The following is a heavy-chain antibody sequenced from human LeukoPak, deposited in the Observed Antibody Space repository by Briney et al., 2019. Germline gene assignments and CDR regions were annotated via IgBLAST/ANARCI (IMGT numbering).Heavy chain of an antibody. CDR3: ARDYYGSGSYYSAY. CDR1: GGSISSGSYY. V-gene: IGHV4-61*02. CDR2: IYTSGST. D-gene: IGHD3-10*01. Sequence: PSHTLSLTCTVSGGSISSGSYYWSWIRQPAGKGLEWIGRIYTSGSTNYNPSLKSRVTISVDTSKNQFSLKVSSVTAADTAVYYCARDYYGSGSYYSAYWGQGTLVTVSS. J-gene: IGHJ4*02.